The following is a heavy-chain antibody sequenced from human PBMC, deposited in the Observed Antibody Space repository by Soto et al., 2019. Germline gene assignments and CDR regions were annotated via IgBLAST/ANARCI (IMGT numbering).Heavy chain of an antibody. CDR3: ARDLYSGSGSPIGWFDP. CDR2: ISSSSSYI. V-gene: IGHV3-21*01. J-gene: IGHJ5*02. Sequence: LRLSCAASGFTFSSYSMNWVRQAPGKGLEWVSSISSSSSYIYYADSVKGRFTISRDNAKNSLYLQMNSLRAEDTAVYYCARDLYSGSGSPIGWFDPWGQGTLVTVSS. D-gene: IGHD3-10*01. CDR1: GFTFSSYS.